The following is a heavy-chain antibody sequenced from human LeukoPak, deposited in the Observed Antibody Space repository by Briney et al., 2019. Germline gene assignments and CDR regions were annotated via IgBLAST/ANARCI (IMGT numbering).Heavy chain of an antibody. J-gene: IGHJ4*02. Sequence: GESLKISCKGSGYRFTSYWIGGVRQMPGKGLEWMGIIYPGDSDTRYSPSFQGQVTISADKSISTAYLQWSSLKASDTAMYYCARQMSYYDSSGYYDYWGQGTLVTVSS. V-gene: IGHV5-51*01. CDR3: ARQMSYYDSSGYYDY. CDR1: GYRFTSYW. CDR2: IYPGDSDT. D-gene: IGHD3-22*01.